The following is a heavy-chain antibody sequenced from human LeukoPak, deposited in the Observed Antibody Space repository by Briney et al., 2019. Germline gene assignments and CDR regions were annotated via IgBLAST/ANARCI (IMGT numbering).Heavy chain of an antibody. J-gene: IGHJ4*02. CDR3: ARLKPPRGYSYGPPDY. CDR1: GYSFTSYW. Sequence: GESLRISCKGSGYSFTSYWISWVRQIPGKGLEWLGRIDPSDSYTNYSPSFQGHVTISADKSISTAYLQWSSLKASDTAMYYCARLKPPRGYSYGPPDYWGQGTLVTVSS. V-gene: IGHV5-10-1*01. CDR2: IDPSDSYT. D-gene: IGHD5-18*01.